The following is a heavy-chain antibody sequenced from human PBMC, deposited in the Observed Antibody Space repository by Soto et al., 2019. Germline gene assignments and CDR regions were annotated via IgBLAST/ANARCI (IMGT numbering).Heavy chain of an antibody. D-gene: IGHD2-2*01. V-gene: IGHV4-31*03. Sequence: SETLSLTCTVSGGSISSGGYYWSWIRQHPGKGLEWIGYIYYSGSTYYNPSLKSRVTISVDTSKNQFSLKLSSVTAADTAVYYCAREGIVVVPAAAISNAFGIWGQGTMVTVSS. CDR3: AREGIVVVPAAAISNAFGI. CDR2: IYYSGST. J-gene: IGHJ3*02. CDR1: GGSISSGGYY.